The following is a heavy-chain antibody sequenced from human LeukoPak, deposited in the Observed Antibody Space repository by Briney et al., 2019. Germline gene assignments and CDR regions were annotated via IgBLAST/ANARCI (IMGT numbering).Heavy chain of an antibody. D-gene: IGHD3-10*01. J-gene: IGHJ4*02. Sequence: PSETLSLTCTFSGGSISDSYWSWIRQPPGKGLEWIGFVYYTGSTNYNPSLKSRVTVSIDMSRKQFSLKLSSVTAADTAVYYCARVGDYGSGSYPYYFDYWGQGTLVTVSS. CDR3: ARVGDYGSGSYPYYFDY. CDR2: VYYTGST. V-gene: IGHV4-59*01. CDR1: GGSISDSY.